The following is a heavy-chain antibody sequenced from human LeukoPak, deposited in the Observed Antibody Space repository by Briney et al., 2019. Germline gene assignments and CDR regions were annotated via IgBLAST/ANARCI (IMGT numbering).Heavy chain of an antibody. CDR1: GYTFTGYY. CDR3: ARGPAATYYYYGMDV. D-gene: IGHD6-13*01. J-gene: IGHJ6*02. Sequence: GASVKVSCKASGYTFTGYYMHWVRQAPGQGLEWMGWINPNSGGTNYAQKFQGWVTMTRDTSISTAYMELSRLRSDDTAVYYCARGPAATYYYYGMDVWGQGTTVTVSS. V-gene: IGHV1-2*04. CDR2: INPNSGGT.